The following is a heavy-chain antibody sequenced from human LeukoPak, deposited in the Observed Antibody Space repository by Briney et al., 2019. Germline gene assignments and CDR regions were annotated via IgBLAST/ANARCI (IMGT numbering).Heavy chain of an antibody. J-gene: IGHJ4*02. Sequence: GGSLRLSCAASGFTFSGSAMHWVRQASGKGLEWVGRIRSKADSYATAYTASVKGRFTISRDDSKNTAYLQMNSLKTEDTAVYYCTVLGPYYYDSSGYYYAYWGQETLVTVSS. CDR2: IRSKADSYAT. CDR3: TVLGPYYYDSSGYYYAY. CDR1: GFTFSGSA. V-gene: IGHV3-73*01. D-gene: IGHD3-22*01.